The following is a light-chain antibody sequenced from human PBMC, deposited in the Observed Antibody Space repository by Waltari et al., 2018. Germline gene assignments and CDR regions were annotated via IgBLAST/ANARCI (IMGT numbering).Light chain of an antibody. J-gene: IGLJ3*02. Sequence: QSVLTQPPAASGTPGQRVTISCSGSGSNIGAYTVNWYQHLPGTAPKLLIYRNYHRPSGVPDRFSGSQSGTSASLAISELQSDDEADYYCATWDDSLNGWVFGGGTKLTVL. CDR3: ATWDDSLNGWV. CDR1: GSNIGAYT. V-gene: IGLV1-44*01. CDR2: RNY.